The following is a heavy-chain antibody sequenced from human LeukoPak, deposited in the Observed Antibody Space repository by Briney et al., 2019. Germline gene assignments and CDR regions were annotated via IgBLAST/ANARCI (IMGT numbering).Heavy chain of an antibody. CDR2: ISYDGSNK. Sequence: PGGSLRLSCAASGFTFSSYAMHWVRQAPGKGLEWVAVISYDGSNKYYADSVKGRFTISRDNSKSTLYLQMNSLRAEDTAVYYCARDKGGRGIGLFGVVPDYWGQGTLVTVSS. CDR1: GFTFSSYA. CDR3: ARDKGGRGIGLFGVVPDY. D-gene: IGHD3-3*01. J-gene: IGHJ4*02. V-gene: IGHV3-30-3*01.